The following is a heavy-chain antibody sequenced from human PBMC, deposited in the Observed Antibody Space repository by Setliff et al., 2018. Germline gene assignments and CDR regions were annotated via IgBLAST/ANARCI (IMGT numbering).Heavy chain of an antibody. CDR1: GGSFSGYY. CDR3: ARGADTVVAPYDAFDI. D-gene: IGHD2-15*01. CDR2: INHSGST. V-gene: IGHV4-34*01. Sequence: PSETLSLTCAVYGGSFSGYYWSWIRQPPGKGLEWIGEINHSGSTNYNTSLKSRVTISVDTSKNQFSLKLSSVTAADKAVYYCARGADTVVAPYDAFDIWGQGTMVTVAS. J-gene: IGHJ3*02.